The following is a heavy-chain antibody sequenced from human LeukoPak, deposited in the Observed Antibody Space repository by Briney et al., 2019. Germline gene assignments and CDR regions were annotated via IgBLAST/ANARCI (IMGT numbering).Heavy chain of an antibody. CDR1: GYTFTSYG. D-gene: IGHD2-15*01. CDR2: ISAYNGNT. Sequence: GASVKVSCKASGYTFTSYGISWVRQAPGQGPEWMGWISAYNGNTNYAQKLQGRVTITTDTSTSTAYMELRSLRSDDTAVYCCARDIRDIVVVVAATDTQFDYWGQGTLVTVSS. V-gene: IGHV1-18*04. J-gene: IGHJ4*02. CDR3: ARDIRDIVVVVAATDTQFDY.